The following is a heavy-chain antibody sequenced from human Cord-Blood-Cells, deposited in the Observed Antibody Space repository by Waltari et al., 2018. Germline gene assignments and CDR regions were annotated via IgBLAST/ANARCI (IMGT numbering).Heavy chain of an antibody. CDR3: ARDLGWD. Sequence: QVQLQESGPGLVKPSETLSLTCAVPVYSLSSGYHWGWIRQPPGKGLEWIGSIYHSGSTYYNPSLKSRVTISVDTSKNQFSLKLSSVTAADTAVYYCARDLGWDWGQGTLVTVSS. CDR2: IYHSGST. V-gene: IGHV4-38-2*02. CDR1: VYSLSSGYH. D-gene: IGHD6-19*01. J-gene: IGHJ4*02.